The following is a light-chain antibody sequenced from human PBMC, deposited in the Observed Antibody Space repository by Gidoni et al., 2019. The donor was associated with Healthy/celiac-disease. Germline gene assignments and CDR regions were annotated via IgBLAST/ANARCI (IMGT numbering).Light chain of an antibody. J-gene: IGKJ4*01. CDR2: GAS. CDR1: QSVSSN. CDR3: QQYNNWPPLT. Sequence: EIGMTQSPATRSVYPGERATLSCRASQSVSSNLAWSQQKPGQAPRLPIYGASTRATGIPARFSGSGSGTEFTLTISSLQSEDFAVFYCQQYNNWPPLTFGGGTKVEI. V-gene: IGKV3-15*01.